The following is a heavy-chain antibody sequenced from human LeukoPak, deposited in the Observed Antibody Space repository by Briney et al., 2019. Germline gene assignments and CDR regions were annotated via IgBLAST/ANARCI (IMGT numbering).Heavy chain of an antibody. V-gene: IGHV3-7*03. CDR2: IHQRESER. Sequence: GGSLRLSCIGSGFGFGSYWMSWVRQAPGQGLEWVATIHQRESERYYGDSVRGRFTVSRDNSKNTLYLQMNSLRAEDTAVYYCAKGGIAAAHPDAFDIWGQGTMVTVSS. D-gene: IGHD6-13*01. J-gene: IGHJ3*02. CDR3: AKGGIAAAHPDAFDI. CDR1: GFGFGSYW.